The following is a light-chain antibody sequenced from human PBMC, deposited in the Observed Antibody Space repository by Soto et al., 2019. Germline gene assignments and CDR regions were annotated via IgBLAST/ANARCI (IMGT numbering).Light chain of an antibody. CDR3: HQYNTGLRT. CDR2: GAS. CDR1: LNVATN. J-gene: IGKJ4*02. V-gene: IGKV3-15*01. Sequence: TVMTQSPATLSMSPGDRAALSCRASLNVATNMAWYQQKPGQAPRLLIYGASIRATGVPARFTGSGSGTEVTLTINNLQSEDFVVYYCHQYNTGLRTFGGGTRV.